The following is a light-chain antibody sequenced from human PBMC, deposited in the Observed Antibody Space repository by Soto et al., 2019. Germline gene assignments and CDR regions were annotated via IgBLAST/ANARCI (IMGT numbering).Light chain of an antibody. CDR3: QQYVSSGT. V-gene: IGKV3-15*01. J-gene: IGKJ1*01. Sequence: ETVRTQAPATLCVAPGERATLSCRASQSISSNLAWFQQEPGQAPRLLIYDASTMATGFPARFSGSGSGTEFTLTISSLQSEDSAVYYCQQYVSSGTFGHGSMVDIK. CDR2: DAS. CDR1: QSISSN.